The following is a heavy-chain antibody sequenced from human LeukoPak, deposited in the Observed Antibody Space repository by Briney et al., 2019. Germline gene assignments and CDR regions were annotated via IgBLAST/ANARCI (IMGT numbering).Heavy chain of an antibody. CDR1: GFTFSSHW. J-gene: IGHJ4*02. CDR2: INSDGSWT. Sequence: GGSLRLSCAASGFTFSSHWMHWVRQAPGKGLAWVSHINSDGSWTSYADSVKGRFTISKDNAKNTVYLQMNNLRAEDTAVYYCVSFYETYWGRGTLVTVSS. D-gene: IGHD2/OR15-2a*01. V-gene: IGHV3-74*01. CDR3: VSFYETY.